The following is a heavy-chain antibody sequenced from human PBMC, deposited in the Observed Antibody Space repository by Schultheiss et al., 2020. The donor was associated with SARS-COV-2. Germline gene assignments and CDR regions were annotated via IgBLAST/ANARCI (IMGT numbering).Heavy chain of an antibody. CDR2: INHSGST. D-gene: IGHD2-8*01. Sequence: SETLSLTCAVYGGSFSGYYWSWIRQPPGKWLEWIGEINHSGSTNYNPSLKSRVTISVDTSKNQFSLKLTSVTAADTAMYYCVGLIPIKGVDVWGQGTTVTVSS. V-gene: IGHV4-34*01. CDR3: VGLIPIKGVDV. CDR1: GGSFSGYY. J-gene: IGHJ6*02.